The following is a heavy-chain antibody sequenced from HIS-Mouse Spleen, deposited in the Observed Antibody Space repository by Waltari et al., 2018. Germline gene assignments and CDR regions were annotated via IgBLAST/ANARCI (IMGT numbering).Heavy chain of an antibody. J-gene: IGHJ4*02. Sequence: QLQLQESGPGLVKPSETLSLTCTVSGGSISSSSYYWGWIRQPPGKGLEWIGSIYYSGGTYYHPSLKSRVTISVDTSKNQFSLKLSSVTAADTAVYYCARESRVRSGSYYFDYWGQGTLVTVSS. D-gene: IGHD3-3*01. V-gene: IGHV4-39*07. CDR3: ARESRVRSGSYYFDY. CDR1: GGSISSSSYY. CDR2: IYYSGGT.